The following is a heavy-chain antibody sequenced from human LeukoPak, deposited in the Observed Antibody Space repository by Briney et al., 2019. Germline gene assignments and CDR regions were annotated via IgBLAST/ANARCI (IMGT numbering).Heavy chain of an antibody. CDR2: ISGSGSFI. V-gene: IGHV3-48*03. CDR3: ARSSGSNRPFDY. Sequence: GGTLRLSCAASGFTFSSYERNWVRQPPGEGLEWISYISGSGSFIHYAASVKGRFTISRDNAKNSLYVQMNSLRAEDTAVYYCARSSGSNRPFDYWGQGTLVTVSS. CDR1: GFTFSSYE. J-gene: IGHJ4*02. D-gene: IGHD1-26*01.